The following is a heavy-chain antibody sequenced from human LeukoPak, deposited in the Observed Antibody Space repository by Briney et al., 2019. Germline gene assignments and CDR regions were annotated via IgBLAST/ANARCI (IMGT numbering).Heavy chain of an antibody. CDR2: ISYDGSNK. CDR1: GFTFSSYG. V-gene: IGHV3-30*03. CDR3: ARDRTYYYDSSGYGGFYYYYMDV. Sequence: GGSLRLSCAASGFTFSSYGMHWVRQAPGKGLEWVAVISYDGSNKYYADSVKGRFTISRDNSKNTLYLQMNSLRAEDTAVYYCARDRTYYYDSSGYGGFYYYYMDVWGKGTTVTVSS. J-gene: IGHJ6*03. D-gene: IGHD3-22*01.